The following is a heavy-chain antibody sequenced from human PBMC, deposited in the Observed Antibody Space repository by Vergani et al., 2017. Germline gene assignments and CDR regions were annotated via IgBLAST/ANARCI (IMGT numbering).Heavy chain of an antibody. Sequence: EVQLVESGGGLVQPGGSLRLSCAASGFTFSSYSMNWVRQAPGKGLVWVAYISSSSSTIYYADSVKGRFTISRDNAKNSLYLQMNSLSAEDTAVYYCARGGARLLCDYWGQGTLVTVSS. CDR1: GFTFSSYS. D-gene: IGHD3-16*01. J-gene: IGHJ4*02. CDR2: ISSSSSTI. V-gene: IGHV3-48*01. CDR3: ARGGARLLCDY.